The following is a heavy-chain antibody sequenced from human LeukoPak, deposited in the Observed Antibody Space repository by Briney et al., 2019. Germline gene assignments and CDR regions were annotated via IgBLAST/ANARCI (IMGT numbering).Heavy chain of an antibody. J-gene: IGHJ4*02. CDR3: ARVYGAEIDY. CDR2: ISFNGNDK. Sequence: PGRSLRLSCVASGFGLGSYNMYWVRQAPGKGLEWVTLISFNGNDKKYADSVKGRFTVSRDNSRNTVFLQMNSLRPEDTAIYYCARVYGAEIDYWGQGTQVIVSS. D-gene: IGHD4/OR15-4a*01. V-gene: IGHV3-30*04. CDR1: GFGLGSYN.